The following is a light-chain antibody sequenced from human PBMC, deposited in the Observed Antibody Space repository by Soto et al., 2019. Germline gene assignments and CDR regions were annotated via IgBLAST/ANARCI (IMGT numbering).Light chain of an antibody. V-gene: IGKV3-15*01. J-gene: IGKJ1*01. CDR3: QQYNNWPPEGT. CDR2: GAS. Sequence: ETVMTQSPATLSVSPGERATLSCRASQSVSSNLAWYQQKPGQAPMLLIYGASTRATGIPARFSGSGSGTEFTLTISSLQSEDFAIYYCQQYNNWPPEGTFGQGTKVEIK. CDR1: QSVSSN.